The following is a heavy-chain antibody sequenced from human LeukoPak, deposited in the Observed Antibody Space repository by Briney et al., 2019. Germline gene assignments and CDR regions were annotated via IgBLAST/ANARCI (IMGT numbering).Heavy chain of an antibody. CDR1: GFTFSSYS. D-gene: IGHD6-19*01. V-gene: IGHV3-48*01. J-gene: IGHJ6*03. Sequence: PGGSLRLSCAASGFTFSSYSMNWVRQAPGKGLEWVSYISSSSSTIYYADSVKGRSTISRDNAKNSLYLQMNSLRAEDTAVYYCARGLSSGWYYYYMDVWGKGTTVTVSS. CDR2: ISSSSSTI. CDR3: ARGLSSGWYYYYMDV.